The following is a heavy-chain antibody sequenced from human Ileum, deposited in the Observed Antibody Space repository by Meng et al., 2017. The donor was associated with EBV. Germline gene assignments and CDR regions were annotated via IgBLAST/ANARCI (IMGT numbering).Heavy chain of an antibody. V-gene: IGHV4-4*02. D-gene: IGHD5-18*01. CDR2: IYHSGGT. CDR1: GASITESNS. CDR3: ARWAFIYSYGFDH. Sequence: QLQLKVSGPGLVKPSGTLSLTCAVSGASITESNSWSWVRQHPGKGLEWIGEIYHSGGTNYNPSLKSRVTISVDKSKNQISLKLNSVTAADTAVYYCARWAFIYSYGFDHWGQGTLVTVS. J-gene: IGHJ4*02.